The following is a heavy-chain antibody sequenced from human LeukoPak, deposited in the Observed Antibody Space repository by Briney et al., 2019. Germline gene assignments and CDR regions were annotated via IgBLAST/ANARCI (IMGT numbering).Heavy chain of an antibody. Sequence: ASVKVSCKASGVTFSSYTISWVRQAPGQGLEWMGRIIPIMGIANYAQKFQGRVTITADKSTSTAYMELSSLRSEDTAVYYCARDVEVAGLRGFDYWGQGTLVTVSS. CDR1: GVTFSSYT. CDR2: IIPIMGIA. J-gene: IGHJ4*02. V-gene: IGHV1-69*04. CDR3: ARDVEVAGLRGFDY. D-gene: IGHD6-19*01.